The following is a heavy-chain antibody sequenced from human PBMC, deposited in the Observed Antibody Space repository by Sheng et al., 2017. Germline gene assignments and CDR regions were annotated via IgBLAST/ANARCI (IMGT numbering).Heavy chain of an antibody. CDR2: IIPILGIA. CDR1: GGTFSSYA. CDR3: ASTTARFGVAAAGPTEGYYYMDV. J-gene: IGHJ6*03. D-gene: IGHD6-13*01. V-gene: IGHV1-69*04. Sequence: QVQLVQSGAEVKKPGSSVKVSCKASGGTFSSYAISWVRQAPGQGLEWMGGIIPILGIANYAQKFQGRVTITADKSTSTAYMELSSLRSEDTAVYYCASTTARFGVAAAGPTEGYYYMDVWGKGTTVTVSS.